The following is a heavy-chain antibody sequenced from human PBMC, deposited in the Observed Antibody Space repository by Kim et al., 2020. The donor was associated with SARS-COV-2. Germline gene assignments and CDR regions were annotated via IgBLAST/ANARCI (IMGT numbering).Heavy chain of an antibody. V-gene: IGHV3-20*04. J-gene: IGHJ6*02. CDR3: ASHTRDLYNDMDV. Sequence: GGSLRLSCVASGFTFGDYGMSWVRQAPGKGLEWVSGVICNGGATGYGDSVKGRFTISRDNAKNSLYLQMNSLRAEDTALYYCASHTRDLYNDMDVWGQGTTVTVSS. D-gene: IGHD3-3*01. CDR1: GFTFGDYG. CDR2: VICNGGAT.